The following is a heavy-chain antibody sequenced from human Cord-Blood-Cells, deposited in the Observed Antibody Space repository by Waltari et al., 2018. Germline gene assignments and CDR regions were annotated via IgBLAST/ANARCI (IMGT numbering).Heavy chain of an antibody. CDR3: ARGGLTYYYDSSGYYCDY. J-gene: IGHJ4*02. Sequence: QVQLQQWGAGLLKPSETLSLTCAVYGGSFSGYYWSWIRQPPGKGLVWIGEINHSGITNDNPSLKSRVTISVDTSKHQFALKLRSVTAADTAVYYCARGGLTYYYDSSGYYCDYWGQGTLVTVSS. CDR2: INHSGIT. D-gene: IGHD3-22*01. CDR1: GGSFSGYY. V-gene: IGHV4-34*01.